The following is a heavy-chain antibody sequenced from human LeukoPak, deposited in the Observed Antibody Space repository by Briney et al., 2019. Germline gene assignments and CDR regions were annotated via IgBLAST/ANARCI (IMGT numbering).Heavy chain of an antibody. CDR2: MNPNSGNT. CDR1: GYTFTSYG. D-gene: IGHD2-2*01. J-gene: IGHJ5*02. CDR3: AIYCSSTSCPNNWFDP. Sequence: ASVKVSCKASGYTFTSYGISWVRQATGQGLEWMGWMNPNSGNTGYAQKFQGRVTMTRNTSISTAHMELSSLRSEDTAVYYCAIYCSSTSCPNNWFDPWGQGTLVTVSS. V-gene: IGHV1-8*02.